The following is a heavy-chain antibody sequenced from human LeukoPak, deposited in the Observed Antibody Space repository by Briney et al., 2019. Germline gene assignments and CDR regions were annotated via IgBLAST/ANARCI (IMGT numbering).Heavy chain of an antibody. CDR1: GGSFSGYY. Sequence: PSETLSLTCAVYGGSFSGYYWSWIRQPPGKGLEWIGYIYYSGSTNYNPSLKSRVTISVDTSKNQFSLKLSSVTAADTAVYYCARGGYDVAPDYWGQGTLVTVSS. CDR3: ARGGYDVAPDY. D-gene: IGHD5-12*01. V-gene: IGHV4-59*01. J-gene: IGHJ4*02. CDR2: IYYSGST.